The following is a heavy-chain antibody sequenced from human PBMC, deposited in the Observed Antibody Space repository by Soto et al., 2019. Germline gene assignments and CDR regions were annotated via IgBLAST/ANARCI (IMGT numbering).Heavy chain of an antibody. D-gene: IGHD6-19*01. Sequence: ASVKVSCKASGGTFSSYAISWVRQAPGQGLEWMGGIIPIFGTANYAQKFQGRVTITADESTSTAYMELSSLRSEDTAVYYCARGSPIAVAGQYYFDYWGQGTLVTVSS. CDR2: IIPIFGTA. V-gene: IGHV1-69*13. CDR1: GGTFSSYA. J-gene: IGHJ4*02. CDR3: ARGSPIAVAGQYYFDY.